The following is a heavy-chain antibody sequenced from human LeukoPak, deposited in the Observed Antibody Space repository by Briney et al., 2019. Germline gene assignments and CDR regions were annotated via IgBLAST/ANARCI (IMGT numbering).Heavy chain of an antibody. Sequence: PSGTLSLTCTVSGGSISSSSYYWSWIRQPAGKGLEWIGRIYTSGSTNYNPSLKSRVTISVDTSKNQFSLKLSSVTAADTAVYYCARSLMWFGESDYWGQGTLVTVSS. CDR2: IYTSGST. V-gene: IGHV4-61*02. D-gene: IGHD3-10*01. CDR1: GGSISSSSYY. CDR3: ARSLMWFGESDY. J-gene: IGHJ4*02.